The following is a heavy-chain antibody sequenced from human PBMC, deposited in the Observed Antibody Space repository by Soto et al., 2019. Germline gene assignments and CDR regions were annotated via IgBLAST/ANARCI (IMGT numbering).Heavy chain of an antibody. CDR2: ISGSGDRT. CDR3: SKGKETTSFLSDS. V-gene: IGHV3-23*01. Sequence: PGGSLRLSCAASGFTFSNYVMTWVRQAPGKGLEWVSAISGSGDRTSYADSVRGRFTISRDASQNTLYLQMSSPRAEDTAVYYCSKGKETTSFLSDSWGQGTLVTVSS. D-gene: IGHD1-7*01. CDR1: GFTFSNYV. J-gene: IGHJ4*02.